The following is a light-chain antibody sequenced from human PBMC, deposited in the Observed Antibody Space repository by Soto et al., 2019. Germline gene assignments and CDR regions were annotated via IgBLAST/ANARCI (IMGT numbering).Light chain of an antibody. CDR2: GAS. CDR3: QQYSNWPSWT. V-gene: IGKV3-15*01. Sequence: EKVMTQSPATLSMSPGERATLSCRASQSVCSFLAWYQQKPGQAPRLLIYGASTRATGIPARFSGSGSGTEFTLTISSLQSEDFAVYYCQQYSNWPSWTFGQGTKVEVK. CDR1: QSVCSF. J-gene: IGKJ1*01.